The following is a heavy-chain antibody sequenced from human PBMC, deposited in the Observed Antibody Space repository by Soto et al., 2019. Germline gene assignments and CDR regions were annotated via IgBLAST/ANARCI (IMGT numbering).Heavy chain of an antibody. CDR3: AIYQLRSTKWFDP. J-gene: IGHJ5*02. Sequence: RGESLKISCKGSGDIFNSYWISWVRQMPGKGLEWMGRIVPSDSYTVYGPSFQGHVTISADKFINTAYLQWSSLKASDTAIYYCAIYQLRSTKWFDPWGQGTLVTVSS. D-gene: IGHD2-2*01. CDR2: IVPSDSYT. V-gene: IGHV5-10-1*01. CDR1: GDIFNSYW.